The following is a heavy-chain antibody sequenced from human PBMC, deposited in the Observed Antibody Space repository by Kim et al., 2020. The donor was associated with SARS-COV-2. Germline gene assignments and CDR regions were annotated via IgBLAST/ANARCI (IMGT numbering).Heavy chain of an antibody. Sequence: SVKVSCKASGFTFTSSAMQWVRQARGQRLEWIGWIVVGSGNTNYAQKFQERVTITRDMSTSTAYMELSSLRSEDTAVYYCAADEAAIGGWFDPWGQGTLVTVSS. CDR2: IVVGSGNT. D-gene: IGHD2-2*01. V-gene: IGHV1-58*02. CDR1: GFTFTSSA. CDR3: AADEAAIGGWFDP. J-gene: IGHJ5*02.